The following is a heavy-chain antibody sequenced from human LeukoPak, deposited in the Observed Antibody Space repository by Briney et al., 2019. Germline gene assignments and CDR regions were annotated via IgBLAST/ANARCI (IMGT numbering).Heavy chain of an antibody. CDR1: GYTFTSYG. CDR3: ARDRLEWLLIPGDDAFDI. D-gene: IGHD3-3*01. V-gene: IGHV1-18*01. CDR2: ISAYNGNT. Sequence: GASVKVSCKASGYTFTSYGISWVRQAPGQGLEWMGWISAYNGNTNYAQKLQGRVTMTTDTSTSTAYMELRSLRSDDTAVYYCARDRLEWLLIPGDDAFDIWGQGTMVTVSS. J-gene: IGHJ3*02.